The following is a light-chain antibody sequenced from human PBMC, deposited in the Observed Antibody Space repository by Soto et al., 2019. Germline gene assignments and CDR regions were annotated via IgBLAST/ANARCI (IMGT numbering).Light chain of an antibody. CDR2: SAS. CDR3: QQYGGSPPVT. Sequence: VVLTQSPGTLSLSPGERATLSCRASQSFSSSNWAWYQHKPGQPPKLIVYSASRRATGIPDRFSGSGSGTDFTLTIRRLEPEDLALYYCQQYGGSPPVTFGGGTRVDIK. CDR1: QSFSSSN. J-gene: IGKJ4*01. V-gene: IGKV3-20*01.